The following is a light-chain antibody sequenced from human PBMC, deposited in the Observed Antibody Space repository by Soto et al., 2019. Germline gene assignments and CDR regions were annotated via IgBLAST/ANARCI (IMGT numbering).Light chain of an antibody. Sequence: QSVLTQPPSASGSPGQSVTISCTGTSSDVGGYNFVSWYQQNTGKAPKLMIYEVSKRPSGVPDRFSGSKSDNTASLTVSGLQAEDEADYYCSSYAGSNNFVVFGTGTKLTVL. CDR3: SSYAGSNNFVV. CDR2: EVS. J-gene: IGLJ1*01. V-gene: IGLV2-8*01. CDR1: SSDVGGYNF.